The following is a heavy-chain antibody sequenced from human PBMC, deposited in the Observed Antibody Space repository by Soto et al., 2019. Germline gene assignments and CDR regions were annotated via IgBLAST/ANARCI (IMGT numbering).Heavy chain of an antibody. Sequence: EVQLVESGGGLVQPGGSLRLSCAASGFTFSSYWMHWVRQAPGKGLVWVSRINSDGSSTSYADSVKGRFTISRDNAKNTLYLQMNSLRAEDTAVYYCARDRYYDFWSGYYYRGYYYYGMDVWGQGTTVTVSS. J-gene: IGHJ6*02. CDR1: GFTFSSYW. D-gene: IGHD3-3*01. V-gene: IGHV3-74*01. CDR2: INSDGSST. CDR3: ARDRYYDFWSGYYYRGYYYYGMDV.